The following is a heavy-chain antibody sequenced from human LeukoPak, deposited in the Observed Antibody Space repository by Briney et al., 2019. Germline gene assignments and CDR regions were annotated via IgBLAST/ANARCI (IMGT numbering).Heavy chain of an antibody. V-gene: IGHV4-4*07. Sequence: PSETLSLTCTVSGGSISHYFWSWIRQPAGRGPEWIGRIYTSGSTNFNPSLKSRVTISVDTSKNQFSLELSSVTAADTAVYYCARDPTSGSYYLDYWGQGTLVTVSS. D-gene: IGHD3-10*01. J-gene: IGHJ4*02. CDR3: ARDPTSGSYYLDY. CDR2: IYTSGST. CDR1: GGSISHYF.